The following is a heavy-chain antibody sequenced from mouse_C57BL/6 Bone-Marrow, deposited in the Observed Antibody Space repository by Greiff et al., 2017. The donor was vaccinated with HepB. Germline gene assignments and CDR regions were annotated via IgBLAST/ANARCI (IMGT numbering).Heavy chain of an antibody. V-gene: IGHV14-2*01. CDR3: ARSHGSSFSYWYFDV. Sequence: QVQQSGAELVKPGASVKLSCTASGFNIKDYYMHWVKQRTEQGLEWIGRIDPEDGETKYAPKFQGKATITADTSSNTAYLQLSSLTSEDTAVYYCARSHGSSFSYWYFDVWGTGTTVTVSS. CDR1: GFNIKDYY. J-gene: IGHJ1*03. D-gene: IGHD1-1*01. CDR2: IDPEDGET.